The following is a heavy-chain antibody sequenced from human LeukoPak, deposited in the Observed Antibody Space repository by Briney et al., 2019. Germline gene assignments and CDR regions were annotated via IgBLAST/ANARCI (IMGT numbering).Heavy chain of an antibody. CDR2: IYTSGST. V-gene: IGHV4-4*07. CDR3: ARGGDGLRYFDWLFLGFDP. Sequence: SETLSLTCTVSGGSISSYYWSWIRQPAGKGLEWIGRIYTSGSTNYNPSLKSRVTISVDTSKNQFSLKLSSVTAADTAVYYCARGGDGLRYFDWLFLGFDPWGQGTLVTVSS. J-gene: IGHJ5*02. D-gene: IGHD3-9*01. CDR1: GGSISSYY.